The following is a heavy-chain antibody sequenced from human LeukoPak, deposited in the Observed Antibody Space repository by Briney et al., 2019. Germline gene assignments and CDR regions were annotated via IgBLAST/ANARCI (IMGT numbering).Heavy chain of an antibody. CDR1: GYTFTGYY. J-gene: IGHJ6*03. V-gene: IGHV1-2*02. CDR2: INPNSGGT. Sequence: ASVTVSCKASGYTFTGYYMHWVRQAPGQGLEWMGWINPNSGGTNYAQKFQGRVTMTRDTSISTAYMELSRLRSDDTAVYYCARGGDYYGSGSYYNPNPPYYYMDVWGKGTTVTVSS. D-gene: IGHD3-10*01. CDR3: ARGGDYYGSGSYYNPNPPYYYMDV.